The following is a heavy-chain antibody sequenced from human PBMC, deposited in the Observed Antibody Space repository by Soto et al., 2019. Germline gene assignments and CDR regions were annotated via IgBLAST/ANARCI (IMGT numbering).Heavy chain of an antibody. CDR3: ARDQDNSAYDRGWNYYYGMDV. CDR2: ISHDGNQK. V-gene: IGHV3-30-3*01. J-gene: IGHJ6*02. D-gene: IGHD3-22*01. Sequence: PGGSLRLSCAASGFTFSRYPMHWVRQAPGKGLEWVAVISHDGNQKYYADSVKDRFTISRDNSKNTLHLHLSSLRADDTAVYYCARDQDNSAYDRGWNYYYGMDVWGQGTTVTGSS. CDR1: GFTFSRYP.